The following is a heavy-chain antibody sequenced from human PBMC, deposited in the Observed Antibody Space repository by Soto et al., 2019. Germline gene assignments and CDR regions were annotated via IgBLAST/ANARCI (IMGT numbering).Heavy chain of an antibody. D-gene: IGHD1-26*01. Sequence: EVQLVESGGGLVQPGESLRLSCAASGFTFSYYGMHWVGQAPGKGLVWVSRIHSDGGSTTYADSVKGRFTISRDNARNTLYLQLNSLRAKDTAVYYCARGDRGAFDLWGQGTVLTVSS. CDR2: IHSDGGST. V-gene: IGHV3-74*01. J-gene: IGHJ3*01. CDR3: ARGDRGAFDL. CDR1: GFTFSYYG.